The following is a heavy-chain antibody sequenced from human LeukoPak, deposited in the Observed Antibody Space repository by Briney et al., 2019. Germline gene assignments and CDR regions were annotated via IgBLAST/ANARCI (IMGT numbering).Heavy chain of an antibody. V-gene: IGHV3-66*01. CDR1: GFTFGNYW. CDR3: ARDTYYYDSSGYSAEYFQH. Sequence: PGGSLRFSCAASGFTFGNYWMHWVRQAPGKGLEWVSVIYSGGSTYYADSVKGRFTISRDNSKNTLYLQMNSLRAEDTAVYYCARDTYYYDSSGYSAEYFQHWGQGTLVTVSS. J-gene: IGHJ1*01. D-gene: IGHD3-22*01. CDR2: IYSGGST.